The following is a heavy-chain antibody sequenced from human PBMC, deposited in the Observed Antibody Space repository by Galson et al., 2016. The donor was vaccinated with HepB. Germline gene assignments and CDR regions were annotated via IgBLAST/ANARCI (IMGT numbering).Heavy chain of an antibody. CDR1: GYTFTGYY. Sequence: SVKVSCKASGYTFTGYYMHWVRQAPGQGLQWMGWINPSSGDTHYAQKFQGRGTMTRDTSISTAYMELTRLGADDTAVDYCARDFQGGGWNLFDYWGQGTLVTVSS. V-gene: IGHV1-2*02. CDR3: ARDFQGGGWNLFDY. J-gene: IGHJ4*02. CDR2: INPSSGDT. D-gene: IGHD2-15*01.